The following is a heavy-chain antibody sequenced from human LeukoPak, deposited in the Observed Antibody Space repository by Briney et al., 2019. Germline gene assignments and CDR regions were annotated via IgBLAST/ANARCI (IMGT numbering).Heavy chain of an antibody. V-gene: IGHV3-30*02. CDR3: AQAVPTPYFAY. D-gene: IGHD2-2*01. CDR2: VRYEENTK. CDR1: GVTFSNYG. J-gene: IGHJ4*02. Sequence: GGSLRLSCAASGVTFSNYGMHGVRQAPGKGGEWGAFVRYEENTKFYADSVKGLFTISIHNSNTPLYLQMNSLRADDAAVYYCAQAVPTPYFAYWGQGTLLTVSS.